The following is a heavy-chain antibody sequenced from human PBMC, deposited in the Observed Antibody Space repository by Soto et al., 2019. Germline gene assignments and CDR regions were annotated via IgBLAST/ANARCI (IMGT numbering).Heavy chain of an antibody. CDR3: AKIHSGSSEDAFDV. CDR1: GFTFSSYA. Sequence: EVQLLESGGGLVQPGGSQRLSCAASGFTFSSYAMSWVRQGPGKGLEWVTLISGSGGVTDYADSVKGRFTVSGDNSKNTMYLELNSLTAGDTAIYYCAKIHSGSSEDAFDVWGQGTVVTVSS. J-gene: IGHJ3*01. CDR2: ISGSGGVT. D-gene: IGHD6-19*01. V-gene: IGHV3-23*01.